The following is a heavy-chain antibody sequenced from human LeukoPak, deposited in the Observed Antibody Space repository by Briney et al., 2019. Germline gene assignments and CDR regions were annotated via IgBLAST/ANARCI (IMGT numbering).Heavy chain of an antibody. CDR3: ARTMIRKYSYGY. CDR2: MNPNSGNT. Sequence: GASVKVSCKASGYTFTSYDINWVRQATGQGLERMGWMNPNSGNTGYAQKFQGRVTITRNTSISTAYMELSSLRSEDTAVYYCARTMIRKYSYGYRGQGTLVTVSS. CDR1: GYTFTSYD. D-gene: IGHD5-18*01. J-gene: IGHJ4*02. V-gene: IGHV1-8*03.